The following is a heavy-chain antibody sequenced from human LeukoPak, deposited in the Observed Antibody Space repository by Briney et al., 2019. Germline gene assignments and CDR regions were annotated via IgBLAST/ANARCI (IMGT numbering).Heavy chain of an antibody. CDR1: GYTFTSYY. CDR3: AADTLYSGT. J-gene: IGHJ1*01. D-gene: IGHD4-23*01. V-gene: IGHV1-46*01. Sequence: ASVKVSCKASGYTFTSYYMHWVRQAPGQGLEWMGIINPSGGSTSYAQKFQQRLTITRDMSTNTAYMEMKSLRPEDTAVYYCAADTLYSGTWGQGTLVTVSS. CDR2: INPSGGST.